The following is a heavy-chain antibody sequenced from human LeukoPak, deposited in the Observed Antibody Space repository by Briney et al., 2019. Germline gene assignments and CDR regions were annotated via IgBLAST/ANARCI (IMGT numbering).Heavy chain of an antibody. J-gene: IGHJ6*03. CDR2: ISTIGST. V-gene: IGHV4-61*02. D-gene: IGHD3-9*01. CDR1: SGSISSSNYY. Sequence: SETLSLTCTVSSGSISSSNYYWSWIRQPAGKGLEWIGRISTIGSTNYNPSLNSRVTISIDTSKNQFSLKLSSVTADDTAVYYCARSLHYDILTGYWYYYYYMDVWGKGTTVTVSS. CDR3: ARSLHYDILTGYWYYYYYMDV.